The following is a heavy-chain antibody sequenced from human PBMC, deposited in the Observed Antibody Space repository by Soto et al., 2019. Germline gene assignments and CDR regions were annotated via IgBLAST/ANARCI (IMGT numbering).Heavy chain of an antibody. CDR3: ARGPRTGYCSSTSCYLFYYYYYMDV. Sequence: QVQLQQWGAGLLKPSETLSLTCAVYGGSFSGYYWSWIRQPPGKGLEWIGKINHSGSTNYNPSLKSRVTISVDTSKNQFSLKLSSVTAADTAVYYCARGPRTGYCSSTSCYLFYYYYYMDVWGKGTTVTVSS. D-gene: IGHD2-2*01. CDR1: GGSFSGYY. J-gene: IGHJ6*03. V-gene: IGHV4-34*01. CDR2: INHSGST.